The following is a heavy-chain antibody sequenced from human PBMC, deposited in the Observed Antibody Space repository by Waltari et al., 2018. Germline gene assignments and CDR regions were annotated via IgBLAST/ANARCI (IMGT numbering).Heavy chain of an antibody. D-gene: IGHD3-3*01. J-gene: IGHJ4*02. CDR3: ARDRGGLEWLSYYLDY. CDR1: GFIFSSYP. V-gene: IGHV3-30-3*01. CDR2: ISYDGSNK. Sequence: QVHLVESGGGVVQPGRSLRLSCAASGFIFSSYPMHWVRQAPGKGLGWVAIISYDGSNKYDADSVKGRFTISRDTSKNTLYLQMNSLTTEDTAVYYCARDRGGLEWLSYYLDYWGPGTLVTVSS.